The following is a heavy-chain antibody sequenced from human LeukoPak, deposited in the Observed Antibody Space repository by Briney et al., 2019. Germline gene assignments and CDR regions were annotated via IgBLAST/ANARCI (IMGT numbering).Heavy chain of an antibody. Sequence: PGGSLRLSCAASGFTFDDYGMSWARQAPGKGLEWVSGINWNGGSTGYADSVKGRFTTSRDNAKNSLYLQMNSLRAEDTALYYCARGGVATIPTILDYWGQGTLVTVSS. J-gene: IGHJ4*02. V-gene: IGHV3-20*04. D-gene: IGHD5-12*01. CDR3: ARGGVATIPTILDY. CDR2: INWNGGST. CDR1: GFTFDDYG.